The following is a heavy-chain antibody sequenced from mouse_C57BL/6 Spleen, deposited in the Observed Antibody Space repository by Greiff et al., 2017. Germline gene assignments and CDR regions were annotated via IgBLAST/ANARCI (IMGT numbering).Heavy chain of an antibody. CDR1: GYTFTNYW. Sequence: QVQQSGAELVRPGTSVKMSCKASGYTFTNYWIGWAKQRPGHGLEWIGDIYPGGGYTNYNEKFKGKATLTADKSSSTAYMQFSSLTSEDSAIYYCARSDYYGSSSGYFDVWGTGTTVTVSS. CDR2: IYPGGGYT. CDR3: ARSDYYGSSSGYFDV. D-gene: IGHD1-1*01. V-gene: IGHV1-63*01. J-gene: IGHJ1*03.